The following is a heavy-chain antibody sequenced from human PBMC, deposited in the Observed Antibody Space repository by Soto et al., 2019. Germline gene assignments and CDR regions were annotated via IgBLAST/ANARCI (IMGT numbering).Heavy chain of an antibody. CDR3: ARVGYESSGYDC. CDR1: GYTFTSYG. J-gene: IGHJ4*02. V-gene: IGHV1-46*01. D-gene: IGHD3-22*01. CDR2: INPSGGST. Sequence: ASVKVSCKASGYTFTSYGISWVRQAPGQGLEWMGIINPSGGSTSYAQKFQGRVTMTRDTSTSTVYMELSSLRSEDTAVYYCARVGYESSGYDCWGQGTLVTVSS.